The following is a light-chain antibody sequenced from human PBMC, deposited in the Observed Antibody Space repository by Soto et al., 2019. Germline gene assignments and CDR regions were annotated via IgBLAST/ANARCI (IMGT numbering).Light chain of an antibody. J-gene: IGLJ2*01. CDR3: GSYTTSGSVI. Sequence: QSALTQPASVSGSPGQSIAISCTGTSSDVGAYDYVSWYQQHPGKAPKVIISDVYNRPSGVSNRFSGPKSGNTASLTLSGLQAEDEADYYCGSYTTSGSVIFGGGTKLTVL. CDR2: DVY. CDR1: SSDVGAYDY. V-gene: IGLV2-14*03.